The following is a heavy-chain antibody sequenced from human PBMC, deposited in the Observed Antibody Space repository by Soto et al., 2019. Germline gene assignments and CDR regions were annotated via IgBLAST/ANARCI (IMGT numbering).Heavy chain of an antibody. D-gene: IGHD5-12*01. CDR3: ARGLVATISDY. V-gene: IGHV1-18*01. CDR1: GYTFTSYA. Sequence: GASVKVSCKASGYTFTSYAMHWVRQAPGQGLEWMGWISAYNGNTNYAQKLQGRVTMTTDTSTSTAYMELRSLRSDDTAVYYCARGLVATISDYWGQGTLVTVSS. J-gene: IGHJ4*02. CDR2: ISAYNGNT.